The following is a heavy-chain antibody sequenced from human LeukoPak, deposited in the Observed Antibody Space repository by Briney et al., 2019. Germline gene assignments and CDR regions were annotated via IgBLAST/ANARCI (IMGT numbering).Heavy chain of an antibody. Sequence: GGSLRLSCTASGFTFSSYAMSWVRQAPGKGLEWVSGIIGSGGSTYYADSVKGRFTISRDNSKNTLYLQTNSLRAEDTAVYYCAKERGTAMVRSYYMDVWGKGTTVTVSS. CDR2: IIGSGGST. V-gene: IGHV3-23*01. CDR3: AKERGTAMVRSYYMDV. CDR1: GFTFSSYA. D-gene: IGHD5-18*01. J-gene: IGHJ6*03.